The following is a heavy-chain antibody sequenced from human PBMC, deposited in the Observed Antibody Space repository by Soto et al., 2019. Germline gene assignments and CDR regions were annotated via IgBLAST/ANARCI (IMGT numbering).Heavy chain of an antibody. CDR1: GYTFTSHW. CDR3: ARRYCGGATCYYFDY. V-gene: IGHV5-51*01. D-gene: IGHD2-15*01. Sequence: PGESLKISCKASGYTFTSHWIGWVRQMPGKGLEWMGIIYPANSDTRYSPSFQGQVTISVDKSISSAYLQWSSLKASDTATYYCARRYCGGATCYYFDYRGQGTLVTVSS. CDR2: IYPANSDT. J-gene: IGHJ4*02.